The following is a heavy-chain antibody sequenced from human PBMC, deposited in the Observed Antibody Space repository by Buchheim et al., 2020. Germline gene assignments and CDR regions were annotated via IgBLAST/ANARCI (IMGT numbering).Heavy chain of an antibody. CDR3: AREGVLNNVDIVTTVPYYFDY. Sequence: QLQLQESGPGLVKPSETLSLTFTVSGGSISRSSYYWGWIRQPPGKGLEWIGSIYYSGSTYYNPSLKSRVTISVDTSKNQFSLKLSSVTAADTAVYYCAREGVLNNVDIVTTVPYYFDYWGQGTL. V-gene: IGHV4-39*02. CDR2: IYYSGST. D-gene: IGHD5-12*01. CDR1: GGSISRSSYY. J-gene: IGHJ4*02.